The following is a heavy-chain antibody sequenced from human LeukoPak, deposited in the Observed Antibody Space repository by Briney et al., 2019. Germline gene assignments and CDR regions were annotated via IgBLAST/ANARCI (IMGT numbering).Heavy chain of an antibody. V-gene: IGHV3-7*01. CDR1: GFTFSSYW. Sequence: GGSLRLSCAASGFTFSSYWMTWVRQAPGKGLEGVANIKQDGSEKYYVDSVKGRFTISRDNAKNSLYLQMNSLSAEDTAVYYCARDRGYSYGFSYYYGMDVWGQGTTVTVSS. J-gene: IGHJ6*02. CDR3: ARDRGYSYGFSYYYGMDV. CDR2: IKQDGSEK. D-gene: IGHD5-18*01.